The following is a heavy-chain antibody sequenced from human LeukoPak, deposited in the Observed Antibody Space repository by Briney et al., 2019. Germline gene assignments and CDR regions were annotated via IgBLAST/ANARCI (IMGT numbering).Heavy chain of an antibody. V-gene: IGHV3-9*01. CDR3: ANGDDSSGYYYTWTY. CDR1: GFTFHDYA. Sequence: GGPLRLSCAASGFTFHDYAMHWVRQAPGKGLEWVSGIRWNSGGIAYADSVKGRFTISRDNAKNSLYLQMNNLRAEDTALYYCANGDDSSGYYYTWTYWGQGTLVTVSS. D-gene: IGHD3-22*01. CDR2: IRWNSGGI. J-gene: IGHJ4*02.